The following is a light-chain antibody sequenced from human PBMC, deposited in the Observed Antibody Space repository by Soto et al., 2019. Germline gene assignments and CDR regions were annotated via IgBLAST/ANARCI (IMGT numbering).Light chain of an antibody. V-gene: IGLV2-14*01. CDR3: SSYTSSSVV. CDR1: SSDVGGYNY. Sequence: QSALTQPASVSGSPGQSITISCTGTSSDVGGYNYVSWYQQHPGKAPKLMIYDVSNRPSGVSNRFSGSKSGNTASLTISGLQAEDEGDYYCSSYTSSSVVFGGGTQLTVL. J-gene: IGLJ2*01. CDR2: DVS.